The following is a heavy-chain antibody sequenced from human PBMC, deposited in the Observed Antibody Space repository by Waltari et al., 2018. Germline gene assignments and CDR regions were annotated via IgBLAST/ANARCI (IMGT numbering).Heavy chain of an antibody. D-gene: IGHD7-27*01. Sequence: EVQLLESGGGLFHPGGSLRLSVAAFGLPFSTYVMNWVRQAPGKGLEWVSSISDGGGIINYADSVKGRFTISRDNSKNTVYLQMKSLRAEDTAVYYCARGSGVDYWGQGTLVTISS. J-gene: IGHJ4*02. V-gene: IGHV3-23*01. CDR1: GLPFSTYV. CDR3: ARGSGVDY. CDR2: ISDGGGII.